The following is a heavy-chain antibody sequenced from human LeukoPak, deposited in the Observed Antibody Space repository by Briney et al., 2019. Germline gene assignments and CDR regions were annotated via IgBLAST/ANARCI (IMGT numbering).Heavy chain of an antibody. J-gene: IGHJ6*03. V-gene: IGHV4-4*02. CDR2: IYHSGST. CDR1: GGSISSGNW. D-gene: IGHD4-17*01. Sequence: SETLSLTCAVSGGSISSGNWWSWVRQPPGKGLEWIGEIYHSGSTNYNPSLKSRVTISLDKSKNQCSLKLSSVTAADTAVYYCARANDFGDPLPRYMDVWGKGTTVTVSS. CDR3: ARANDFGDPLPRYMDV.